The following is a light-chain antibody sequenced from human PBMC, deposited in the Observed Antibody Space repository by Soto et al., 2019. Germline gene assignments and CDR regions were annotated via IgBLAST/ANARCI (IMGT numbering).Light chain of an antibody. CDR1: QGISSY. CDR3: QQLLSYPIT. J-gene: IGKJ5*01. CDR2: AAS. Sequence: DIQLTQSPSFLSASVGDRVTITCRASQGISSYLAWYQQKPGKAPKLLIYAASTLQSGVPLRFSGSGSGTSFTLTLSSLQPEDFATYYCQQLLSYPITFGQGTRLEIK. V-gene: IGKV1-9*01.